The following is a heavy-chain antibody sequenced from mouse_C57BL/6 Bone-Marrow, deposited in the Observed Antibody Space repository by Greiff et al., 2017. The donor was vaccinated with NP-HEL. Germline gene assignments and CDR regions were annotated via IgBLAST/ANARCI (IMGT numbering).Heavy chain of an antibody. CDR2: IDPSDSYT. V-gene: IGHV1-69*01. CDR3: ARGGELRRGDAMDY. J-gene: IGHJ4*01. Sequence: QVQLQQPGAELVMPGASVKLSCKASGYTFTSSWMHWVKQRPGQGLEWIGEIDPSDSYTNYNQKFKGKSTLTVDKSSSTAYMQLSSLTSEYSGVNDWARGGELRRGDAMDYWGQGTSVTVSS. CDR1: GYTFTSSW. D-gene: IGHD2-4*01.